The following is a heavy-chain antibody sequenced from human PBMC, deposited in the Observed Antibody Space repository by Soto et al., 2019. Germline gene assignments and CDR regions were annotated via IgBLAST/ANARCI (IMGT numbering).Heavy chain of an antibody. V-gene: IGHV1-69*01. D-gene: IGHD2-2*01. CDR2: IIPVFGTT. Sequence: QVQLVQSGAEVKKPGSSVKVFCKASGGTFSNYTISWVRQAPGQGLEWMGGIIPVFGTTDYEQKFQGRVTITADGSTSTAYTKLRSMRSADTAVYYCARSSPYIVVRKPTGNQDYYGMDVWGQGTTVTVSS. CDR1: GGTFSNYT. J-gene: IGHJ6*02. CDR3: ARSSPYIVVRKPTGNQDYYGMDV.